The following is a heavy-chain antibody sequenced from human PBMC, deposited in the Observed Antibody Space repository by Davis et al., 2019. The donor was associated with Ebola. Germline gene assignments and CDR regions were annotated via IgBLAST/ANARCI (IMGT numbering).Heavy chain of an antibody. Sequence: GESLKISCAASGFTFSSYWMSWVRQAPGKGLEWVANIKQDGSEKYYVDSVKGRFTISRDNDKNSLPLQMNGLRAEDTAVYYCARGNRFCSGDICANWFDPWGQGTLVTVSS. V-gene: IGHV3-7*01. CDR1: GFTFSSYW. CDR2: IKQDGSEK. CDR3: ARGNRFCSGDICANWFDP. D-gene: IGHD2-15*01. J-gene: IGHJ5*02.